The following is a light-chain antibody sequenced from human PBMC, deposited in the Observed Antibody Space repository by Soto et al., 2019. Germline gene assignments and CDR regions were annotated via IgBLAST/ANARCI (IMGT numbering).Light chain of an antibody. Sequence: DIQMTQSPSSLSASVGDRVTITCRASQTISNYVNWYQEKPGKAPKLLIYASSSLQSGVPSRFRCSGFGTDFDLTISSLQPEDFATYYCQQSFSTIRMYTFGQGTKLEIK. V-gene: IGKV1-39*01. CDR1: QTISNY. CDR3: QQSFSTIRMYT. CDR2: ASS. J-gene: IGKJ2*01.